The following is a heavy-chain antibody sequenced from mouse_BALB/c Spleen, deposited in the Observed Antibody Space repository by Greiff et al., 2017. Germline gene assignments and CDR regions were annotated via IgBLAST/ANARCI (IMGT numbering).Heavy chain of an antibody. Sequence: EVNVVESGGGLVQPGGSRKLSCAASGFTFSSFGMHWVRQAPEKGLEWVAYISSGSSTIYYADTVKGRFTISRDNPKNTLFLQMTSLRSEDTAMYYCARDYDAMDYWGQGTSVTVSS. CDR1: GFTFSSFG. CDR2: ISSGSSTI. CDR3: ARDYDAMDY. J-gene: IGHJ4*01. V-gene: IGHV5-17*02.